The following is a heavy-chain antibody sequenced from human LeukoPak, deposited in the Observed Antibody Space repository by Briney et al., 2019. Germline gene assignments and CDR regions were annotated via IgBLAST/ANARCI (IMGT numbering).Heavy chain of an antibody. CDR2: ISYDGSNK. J-gene: IGHJ4*02. CDR1: GFTFSSYA. V-gene: IGHV3-30-3*01. CDR3: ARDRRTYYYDSSGYPGPY. Sequence: GGSLRLSCAASGFTFSSYAMHWVRQAPGKGLEWVAVISYDGSNKYYADSVKGRFTISRDNYKNTLYLQMNSLRAEDTAVYYCARDRRTYYYDSSGYPGPYWGQGTLVTVSS. D-gene: IGHD3-22*01.